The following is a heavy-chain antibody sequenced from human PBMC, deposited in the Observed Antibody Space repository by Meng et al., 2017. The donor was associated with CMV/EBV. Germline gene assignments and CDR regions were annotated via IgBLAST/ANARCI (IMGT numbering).Heavy chain of an antibody. CDR2: INRDGSST. J-gene: IGHJ6*02. D-gene: IGHD2-2*01. Sequence: GGSLRLSCAASGFTFSSYWMHWVRQAPGKGLVWVSRINRDGSSTSYADSVKGRFTISRDNAKNTLYLQMNSLRAEDTAVYYCARDCSSTTGGMDVWGQGTTVTVSS. CDR3: ARDCSSTTGGMDV. V-gene: IGHV3-74*01. CDR1: GFTFSSYW.